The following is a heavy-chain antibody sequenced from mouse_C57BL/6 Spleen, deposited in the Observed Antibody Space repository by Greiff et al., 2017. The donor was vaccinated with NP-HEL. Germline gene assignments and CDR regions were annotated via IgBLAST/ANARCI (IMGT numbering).Heavy chain of an antibody. V-gene: IGHV1-18*01. CDR1: GYTFTDYN. J-gene: IGHJ4*01. CDR2: INPNNGGT. Sequence: DVKLQESGPELVKPGASVKIPCKASGYTFTDYNMDWVKQSHGKSLEWIGDINPNNGGTIYNQKFKGKATLTVDKSSSTAYMELRSLTSEDTAVYYCGRSRGEDGYYYAKDYWGQGTSVTGSA. D-gene: IGHD2-13*01. CDR3: GRSRGEDGYYYAKDY.